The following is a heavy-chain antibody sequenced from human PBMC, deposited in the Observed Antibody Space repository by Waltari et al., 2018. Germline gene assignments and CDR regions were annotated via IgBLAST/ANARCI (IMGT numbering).Heavy chain of an antibody. V-gene: IGHV3-66*01. CDR3: ARDGYIGRAGY. Sequence: EVQLVESGGGLVQPGGSLRLTWSAAGTPVSNSYMSWVRQAPGMGLEWVSVIYSDGNTYYADSVKGRFTISRDSSKNTLFLQMNSLRVEDTAVYYCARDGYIGRAGYWGQGALVTVSS. CDR1: GTPVSNSY. CDR2: IYSDGNT. J-gene: IGHJ4*02. D-gene: IGHD5-12*01.